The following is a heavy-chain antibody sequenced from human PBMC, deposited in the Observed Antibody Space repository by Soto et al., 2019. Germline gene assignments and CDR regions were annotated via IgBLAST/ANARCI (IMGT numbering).Heavy chain of an antibody. CDR1: GFTFTSSA. CDR3: AADAKAWQQMVPSDY. CDR2: IAVGSGYT. V-gene: IGHV1-58*01. Sequence: SVKVSCKASGFTFTSSAFQWVRQARGQRLEWIGWIAVGSGYTNYAQRFQDRVTLTRDMSTATTHMELSRLTSEDTAIYYCAADAKAWQQMVPSDYWGQGTLVTVSS. J-gene: IGHJ4*02. D-gene: IGHD2-8*01.